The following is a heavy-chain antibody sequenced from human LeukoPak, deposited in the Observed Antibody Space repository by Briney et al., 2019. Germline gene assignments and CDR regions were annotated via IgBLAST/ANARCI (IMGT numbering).Heavy chain of an antibody. J-gene: IGHJ4*02. Sequence: PGGSLRLSCAASGIIFSDYYMSWIRQAPGKGLEWVSAISGSGGSTYYADSVKGRFTISRDNSKNTLYLQMNSLRAEDTAVYYCAIITNWNVDYWGQGTLVTVSS. CDR2: ISGSGGST. V-gene: IGHV3-23*01. CDR3: AIITNWNVDY. D-gene: IGHD1-20*01. CDR1: GIIFSDYY.